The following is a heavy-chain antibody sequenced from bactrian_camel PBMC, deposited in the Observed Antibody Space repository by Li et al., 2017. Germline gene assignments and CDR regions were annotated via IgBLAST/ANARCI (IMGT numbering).Heavy chain of an antibody. V-gene: IGHV3-3*01. D-gene: IGHD4*01. CDR2: IYLDGGRT. CDR1: YGWLHKRHC. CDR3: VADRRIGTMTSGFGY. Sequence: QVQLVESGGGSVQAGGSLRLSCVAYYGWLHKRHCMGWFRQAPGKEREGVASIYLDGGRTRYADSAKGRFTVSIDAANKMVYLQMNSLKPEDTATYYCVADRRIGTMTSGFGYWGQGTQVTVS. J-gene: IGHJ6*01.